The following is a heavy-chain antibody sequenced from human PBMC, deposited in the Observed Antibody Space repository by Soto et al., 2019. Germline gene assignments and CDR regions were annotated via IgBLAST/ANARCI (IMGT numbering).Heavy chain of an antibody. CDR2: IYYNGST. CDR3: ARGINWHKWFDP. V-gene: IGHV4-59*01. J-gene: IGHJ5*02. Sequence: PSETLSLTCTVSGGSISSYYWSWIRQPPGKGLEWIGYIYYNGSTNYNPSLKSRVTISVDASKNQFSLKLNSVTAADTAVYSCARGINWHKWFDPWGQGTQGTVSS. D-gene: IGHD3-3*02. CDR1: GGSISSYY.